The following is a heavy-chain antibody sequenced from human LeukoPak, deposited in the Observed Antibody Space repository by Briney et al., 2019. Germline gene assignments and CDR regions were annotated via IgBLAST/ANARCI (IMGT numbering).Heavy chain of an antibody. CDR3: ARAYGQRFDY. Sequence: SVKVSCKASGYTFTGYYMHWVRQAPGQGLEWMGGIIPIFGTANYAQKFQGRVTITADESTSTAYMELSSLRSEDTAVYYCARAYGQRFDYWGQGTLVTVSS. CDR2: IIPIFGTA. V-gene: IGHV1-69*13. CDR1: GYTFTGYY. J-gene: IGHJ4*02. D-gene: IGHD3-10*01.